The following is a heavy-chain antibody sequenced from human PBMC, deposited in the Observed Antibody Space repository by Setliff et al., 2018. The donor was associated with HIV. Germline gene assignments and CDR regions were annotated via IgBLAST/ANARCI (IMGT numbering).Heavy chain of an antibody. J-gene: IGHJ4*02. V-gene: IGHV4-61*09. D-gene: IGHD3-22*01. Sequence: SETLSLTCSVSGGSISSSSYYWSWIRQPAGKGLEWIGHIYTSGTTNYNPSLKSRVTISIDTSKKQFSLTLTSVTAADTAIYFCARDQAAYYYDSDGRQQQHRSFAFDDWGQGTLVTVSS. CDR3: ARDQAAYYYDSDGRQQQHRSFAFDD. CDR2: IYTSGTT. CDR1: GGSISSSSYY.